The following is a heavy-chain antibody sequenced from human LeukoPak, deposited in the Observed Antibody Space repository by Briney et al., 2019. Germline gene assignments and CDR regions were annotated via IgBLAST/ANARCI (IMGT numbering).Heavy chain of an antibody. Sequence: PPASVTVSCKASGGTFSSYAISWVRQAPGQGLEWMGGIIPIFGTANYAQKFQGRVTITAAKSTRTAYMELSSLRSEDTAVYYCARGGYYYDSSGYLLPFDYWGQGTLGTVSS. J-gene: IGHJ4*02. V-gene: IGHV1-69*06. CDR2: IIPIFGTA. CDR3: ARGGYYYDSSGYLLPFDY. CDR1: GGTFSSYA. D-gene: IGHD3-22*01.